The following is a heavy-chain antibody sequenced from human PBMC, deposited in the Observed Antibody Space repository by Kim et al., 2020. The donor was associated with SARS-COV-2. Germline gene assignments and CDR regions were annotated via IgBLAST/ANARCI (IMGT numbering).Heavy chain of an antibody. D-gene: IGHD2-2*01. CDR3: AKDLQLGYCSSTSCYAFDY. J-gene: IGHJ4*02. Sequence: ARFTISRDKSKNTLYLQMNSLRAEDTAVYYCAKDLQLGYCSSTSCYAFDYWGQGTLVTVSS. V-gene: IGHV3-23*01.